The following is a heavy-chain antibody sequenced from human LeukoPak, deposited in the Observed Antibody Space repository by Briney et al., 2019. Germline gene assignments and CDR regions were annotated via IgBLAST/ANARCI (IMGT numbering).Heavy chain of an antibody. Sequence: GASVKVSCKASGYTFTGYYMHWVRQAPGQGLEWMGWINTNSGGTNYAQKFQGRVTMTRDTSISTAYMELSRLRSGDTAVFYCARDMVRGVITVGYWGQGTLVTVSS. J-gene: IGHJ4*02. CDR1: GYTFTGYY. CDR2: INTNSGGT. D-gene: IGHD3-10*01. CDR3: ARDMVRGVITVGY. V-gene: IGHV1-2*02.